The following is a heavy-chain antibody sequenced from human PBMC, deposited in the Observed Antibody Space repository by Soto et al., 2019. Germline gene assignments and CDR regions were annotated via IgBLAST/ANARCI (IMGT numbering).Heavy chain of an antibody. CDR1: GGSISSGAYY. CDR2: IYYSGST. CDR3: EKGPSPRIWSYPAH. J-gene: IGHJ4*02. D-gene: IGHD2-8*01. Sequence: PSETLSLTCTVSGGSISSGAYYWSWIRQHPGKGLEWIGYIYYSGSTYYNPSLKSRVTISVDTSKNQFSLKLSSVTAADTAVYYCEKGPSPRIWSYPAHWGQGTLVTVSS. V-gene: IGHV4-31*03.